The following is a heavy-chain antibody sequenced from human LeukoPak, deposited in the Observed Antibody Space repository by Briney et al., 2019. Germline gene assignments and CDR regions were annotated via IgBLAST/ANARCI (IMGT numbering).Heavy chain of an antibody. J-gene: IGHJ5*02. V-gene: IGHV4-34*01. D-gene: IGHD6-13*01. CDR1: GGSFSGYY. Sequence: SETLSLTCAVYGGSFSGYYWSWIRQPPGKRLEWIGEINHSGSTNYNPSLKSRVTISVDTSKNQFSLKLSSVTAADTAVNYCARAENGIAAAGTRWFDPWGQGTLVTVSS. CDR2: INHSGST. CDR3: ARAENGIAAAGTRWFDP.